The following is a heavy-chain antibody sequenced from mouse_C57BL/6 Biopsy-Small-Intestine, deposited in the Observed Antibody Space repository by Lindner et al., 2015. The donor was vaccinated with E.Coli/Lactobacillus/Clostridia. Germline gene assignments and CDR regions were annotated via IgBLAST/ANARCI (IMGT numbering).Heavy chain of an antibody. CDR1: GYTFTDYN. J-gene: IGHJ2*01. CDR2: IYPSTGDT. Sequence: VQLQESGPELVKPGASVKIPCKASGYTFTDYNMGWVKQSPEKSLEWIGEIYPSTGDTTYNQKFKAKATLTVDKSSSTAYMQLMSLTSEDSAVYYCTRRASTGFRDYWGQGTTLTVSS. CDR3: TRRASTGFRDY. V-gene: IGHV1-42*01. D-gene: IGHD3-2*02.